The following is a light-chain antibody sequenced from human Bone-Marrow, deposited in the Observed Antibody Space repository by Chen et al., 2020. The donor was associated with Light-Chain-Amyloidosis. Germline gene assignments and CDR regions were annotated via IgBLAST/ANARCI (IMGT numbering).Light chain of an antibody. Sequence: EVVMTQSPATLSVSPGDTAILSCRASQSISRNLAWYQQKPGQAPRLLIYGASSRATGIPDRFSGSGSGTDFTLSISRLEPEDFAVYYCQQYGSSPPGFTFGPGTKVDIK. CDR1: QSISRN. CDR3: QQYGSSPPGFT. V-gene: IGKV3-20*01. CDR2: GAS. J-gene: IGKJ3*01.